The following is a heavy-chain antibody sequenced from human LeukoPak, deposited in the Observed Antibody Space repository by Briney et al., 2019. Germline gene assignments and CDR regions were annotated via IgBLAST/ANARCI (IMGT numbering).Heavy chain of an antibody. CDR1: GLTFSRYW. CDR2: INPDGTEK. Sequence: GGSRRLSCAASGLTFSRYWMTWVRQAPGKGLEWVGNINPDGTEKYYVDSVKGRFTISRDNAKNSLYLQMNSLRAEDTAVYYCASGYSGYLYFDYWGQGTLVTVSS. V-gene: IGHV3-7*01. J-gene: IGHJ4*02. CDR3: ASGYSGYLYFDY. D-gene: IGHD5-12*01.